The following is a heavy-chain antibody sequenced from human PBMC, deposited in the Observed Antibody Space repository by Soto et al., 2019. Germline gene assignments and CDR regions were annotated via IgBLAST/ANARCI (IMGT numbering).Heavy chain of an antibody. Sequence: QVQLVQSGGEVKKPGASVKFSSKTPGYTFPTKGLVWLRQAPGQGLEWVGWISAYSGKTHYAQKFQGKVTMTTDTSTNTAYLELRSLRSDDTAVYYCARDPYLGDHQYWGQGTLVTVSS. CDR3: ARDPYLGDHQY. D-gene: IGHD3-16*01. V-gene: IGHV1-18*01. J-gene: IGHJ4*02. CDR2: ISAYSGKT. CDR1: GYTFPTKG.